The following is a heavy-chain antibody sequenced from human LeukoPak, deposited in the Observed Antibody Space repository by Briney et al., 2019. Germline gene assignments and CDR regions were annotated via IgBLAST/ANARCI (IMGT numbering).Heavy chain of an antibody. D-gene: IGHD5-24*01. Sequence: PGGSLRLSCAASGFTFSSYSMNWVRQAPGKGLEWVSVISGSVNSTYYADSVKGRFTISRDNSKNTLYLQMDSLRAEDTAVYYCAIRETQPYFDYWGQGTLVTVSS. CDR3: AIRETQPYFDY. CDR1: GFTFSSYS. V-gene: IGHV3-23*01. J-gene: IGHJ4*02. CDR2: ISGSVNST.